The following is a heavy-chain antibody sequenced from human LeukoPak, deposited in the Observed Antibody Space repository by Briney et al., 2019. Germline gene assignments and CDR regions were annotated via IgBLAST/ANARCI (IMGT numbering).Heavy chain of an antibody. CDR1: GGSISSYY. J-gene: IGHJ3*02. V-gene: IGHV4-59*08. CDR2: IYYSGST. D-gene: IGHD1-26*01. Sequence: PSETLSLTCTVSGGSISSYYLSWIRQPPGKGLEWIGYIYYSGSTNYNPSLKSRVTISVDTSKNQFSLKLSSVTAADTAVYYCARFEWVLWDAFDIWGQRTMVTVSS. CDR3: ARFEWVLWDAFDI.